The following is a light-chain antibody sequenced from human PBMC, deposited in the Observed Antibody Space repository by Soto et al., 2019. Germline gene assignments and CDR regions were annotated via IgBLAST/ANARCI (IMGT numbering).Light chain of an antibody. CDR2: GAS. J-gene: IGKJ1*01. CDR3: QQYKDWRT. Sequence: IVITQSPATLSVSPGERATLSCRASQTIDNRLAWYQQRPGQAPRLLIYGASIRATGIPARFSGSGSGTEFTLTISGLQSEDFGVYYCQQYKDWRTFGQGTNVDIK. CDR1: QTIDNR. V-gene: IGKV3-15*01.